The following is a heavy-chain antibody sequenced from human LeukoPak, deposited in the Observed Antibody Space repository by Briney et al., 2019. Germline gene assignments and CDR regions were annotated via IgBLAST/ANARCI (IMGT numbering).Heavy chain of an antibody. CDR1: GYTFTSYY. Sequence: ASVKVSCKASGYTFTSYYMRWVRQAPGQGLEWMGIINPSGGSTSYAQKFQGRVTMTRDMSTSTVYMELSSLRSEDTAVYYCARDPTRTVVTPLNAFDIWGQGTMVTVSS. V-gene: IGHV1-46*01. CDR3: ARDPTRTVVTPLNAFDI. CDR2: INPSGGST. D-gene: IGHD4-23*01. J-gene: IGHJ3*02.